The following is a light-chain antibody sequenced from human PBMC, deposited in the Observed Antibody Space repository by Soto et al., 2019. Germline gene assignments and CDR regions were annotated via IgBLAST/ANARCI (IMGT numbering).Light chain of an antibody. J-gene: IGLJ1*01. Sequence: QSVLTQPASVSGSPGQSITISCTGTSSDVSSYNLVSWYQQHPGKAPKLMIYEGSKRPSGVSNRFSGSRSGNTASLTISGLQAEDEADYYCCSYAVGSAPYVFGTGTKVTVL. CDR2: EGS. V-gene: IGLV2-23*01. CDR1: SSDVSSYNL. CDR3: CSYAVGSAPYV.